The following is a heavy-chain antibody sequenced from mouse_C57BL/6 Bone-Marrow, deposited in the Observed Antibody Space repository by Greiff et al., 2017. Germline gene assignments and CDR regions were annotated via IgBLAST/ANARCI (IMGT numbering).Heavy chain of an antibody. CDR3: ARSGPLGRSFDY. CDR1: GYTFTSYW. J-gene: IGHJ2*01. V-gene: IGHV1-55*01. D-gene: IGHD4-1*01. Sequence: QVQLQQPVAELVQPGASVKMSCKASGYTFTSYWITWVKQRPGQGLEWIGDIYPTSGRTNYNEKFKSKAILTVDTSSNTAYMQLSSLTSEDSAVFYCARSGPLGRSFDYWGQGTTLTVSS. CDR2: IYPTSGRT.